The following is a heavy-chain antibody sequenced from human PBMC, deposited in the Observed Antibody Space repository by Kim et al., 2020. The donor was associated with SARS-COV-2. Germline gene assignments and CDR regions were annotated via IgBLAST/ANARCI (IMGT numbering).Heavy chain of an antibody. CDR1: GFTFSSYG. CDR2: IWYDGSNK. V-gene: IGHV3-33*01. D-gene: IGHD2-15*01. Sequence: GGSLRLSCAASGFTFSSYGMHWVRQAPGKGLEWVAVIWYDGSNKYYADSVKGRFTISRDNSKNTLYLQMNSLRAEDTAVYYCARAYCSGGSCYPLDYWGQGTLVTVSS. J-gene: IGHJ4*02. CDR3: ARAYCSGGSCYPLDY.